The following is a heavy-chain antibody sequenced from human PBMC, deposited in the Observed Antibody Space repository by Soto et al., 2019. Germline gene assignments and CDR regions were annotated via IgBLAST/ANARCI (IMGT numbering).Heavy chain of an antibody. D-gene: IGHD2-2*02. CDR2: ISSRSDI. CDR1: GFTFSTYS. CDR3: AREYTAWPLAYGLDV. J-gene: IGHJ6*02. Sequence: GGSLRLSCVGSGFTFSTYSINWVRQAPGEGLEWVSSISSRSDIYYADSVKGRFTISRDNAKNSVSLQMNSLRAEDTAVYYCAREYTAWPLAYGLDVWGQGTTVTVSS. V-gene: IGHV3-21*01.